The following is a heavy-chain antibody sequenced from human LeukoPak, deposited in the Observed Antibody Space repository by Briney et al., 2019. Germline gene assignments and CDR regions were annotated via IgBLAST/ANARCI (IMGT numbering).Heavy chain of an antibody. J-gene: IGHJ3*02. V-gene: IGHV3-33*08. Sequence: GRSLRLSCAASGFTFSSYAMHWVRQAPGRGLEWVAVIWNDGSHKYYADSVKGRFTISRDNSKNTLYLQMNSLRAEDTAVYYCARLSGYEKGYVFDIWGQGTMVTVSS. CDR2: IWNDGSHK. CDR3: ARLSGYEKGYVFDI. D-gene: IGHD5-12*01. CDR1: GFTFSSYA.